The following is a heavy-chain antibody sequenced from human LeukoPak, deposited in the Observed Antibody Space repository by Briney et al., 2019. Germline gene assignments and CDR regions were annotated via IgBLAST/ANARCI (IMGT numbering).Heavy chain of an antibody. CDR2: INPNSGGT. J-gene: IGHJ5*02. CDR1: EYIFTVYH. CDR3: GLVTSGNWWFDP. Sequence: ASVRVSCKTSEYIFTVYHMHWVRQAPAQGLEWMGWINPNSGGTNYAQKLRGRATLTRDTSINTTYMELSSLRSDDTAVYYCGLVTSGNWWFDPWGQGTPVTVSS. D-gene: IGHD1-1*01. V-gene: IGHV1-2*02.